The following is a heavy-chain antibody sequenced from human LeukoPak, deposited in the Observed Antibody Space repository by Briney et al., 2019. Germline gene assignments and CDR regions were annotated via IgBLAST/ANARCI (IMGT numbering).Heavy chain of an antibody. Sequence: PGGSLRLSCAASGFTFSSYAMHWVRQAPGKGQEWVAVISYDGSNKYYADSVKGRFTISRDNSKNTLYLQMNSLRAEDTAVYYCARSGLRGYSGYDWGGFFDYWGQGTLVTVSS. V-gene: IGHV3-30-3*01. CDR1: GFTFSSYA. J-gene: IGHJ4*02. CDR2: ISYDGSNK. D-gene: IGHD5-12*01. CDR3: ARSGLRGYSGYDWGGFFDY.